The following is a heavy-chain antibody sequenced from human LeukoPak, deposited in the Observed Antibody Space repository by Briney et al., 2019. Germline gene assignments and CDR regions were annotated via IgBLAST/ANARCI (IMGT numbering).Heavy chain of an antibody. Sequence: ASVKLSCKASGGTFSSYAISWVRQAPGQGLEWMGGIIPIFGTANYAQKFQGRVTITTDESTSTAYMELSSLTPEDTAVYDCARGGYYDSSGYYPGGIDYWGQGTLVTVSS. D-gene: IGHD3-22*01. CDR1: GGTFSSYA. V-gene: IGHV1-69*05. CDR2: IIPIFGTA. CDR3: ARGGYYDSSGYYPGGIDY. J-gene: IGHJ4*02.